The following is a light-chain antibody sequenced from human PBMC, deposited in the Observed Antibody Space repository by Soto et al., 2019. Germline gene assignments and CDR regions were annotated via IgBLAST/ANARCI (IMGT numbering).Light chain of an antibody. J-gene: IGLJ2*01. V-gene: IGLV2-8*01. Sequence: QSALTQPPSASGSPGQSVTISCTGTTSDVGAYDYVSWYQQHPGKAPKLMIYEVSKRPSGVPDRFSGSKSGNTASLTVSGLQAEDEADYYCSSYAGSNNVTFGGGTKLTV. CDR1: TSDVGAYDY. CDR3: SSYAGSNNVT. CDR2: EVS.